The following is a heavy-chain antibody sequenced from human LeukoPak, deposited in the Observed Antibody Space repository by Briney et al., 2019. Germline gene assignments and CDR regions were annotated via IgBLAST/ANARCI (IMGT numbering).Heavy chain of an antibody. Sequence: QPGGSLRLSCAASGFTFSNYWMTWVRQAPGEGLEGVAHRNQDGSEKQYMDSVKARFTISRDNAKNSLSLQMHSLRGEDTAVYYCVRDGGVSGYDLLDYWGTGPLVTVSS. J-gene: IGHJ4*02. V-gene: IGHV3-7*01. CDR1: GFTFSNYW. CDR2: RNQDGSEK. D-gene: IGHD5-12*01. CDR3: VRDGGVSGYDLLDY.